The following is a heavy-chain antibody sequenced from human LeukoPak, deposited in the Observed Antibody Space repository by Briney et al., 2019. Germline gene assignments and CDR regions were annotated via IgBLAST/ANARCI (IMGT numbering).Heavy chain of an antibody. V-gene: IGHV3-23*01. CDR2: ISGSGGST. Sequence: GGSLRLSCAASGFTFSNYGMHWVRQAPGKGLEWVSAISGSGGSTYYADSVKGRFTISRDNSKNTLYLQMNSLRAEDTAVYYCAKMLLIYYDTSGGAFDIWGQGTMVTVSS. CDR1: GFTFSNYG. D-gene: IGHD3-22*01. CDR3: AKMLLIYYDTSGGAFDI. J-gene: IGHJ3*02.